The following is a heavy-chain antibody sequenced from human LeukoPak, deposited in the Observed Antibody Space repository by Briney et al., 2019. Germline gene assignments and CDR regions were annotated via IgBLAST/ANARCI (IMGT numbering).Heavy chain of an antibody. V-gene: IGHV3-53*04. D-gene: IGHD2-2*01. Sequence: GGSLRLSCAASGFTVSSSYMSWVRQAPGKGLEWVSVIYSGGSTYYADSVKGRFTISRHNSKNTLYLQMNSLRAEDTAVYYCARGGHRSSTSCYALDYWGQGTLVTVSS. CDR2: IYSGGST. J-gene: IGHJ4*02. CDR3: ARGGHRSSTSCYALDY. CDR1: GFTVSSSY.